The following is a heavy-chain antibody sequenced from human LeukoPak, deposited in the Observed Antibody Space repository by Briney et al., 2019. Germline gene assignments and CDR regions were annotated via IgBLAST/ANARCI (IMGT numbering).Heavy chain of an antibody. J-gene: IGHJ4*02. CDR3: ARDWSSSWYPKYYFDY. CDR2: ISSSGSTI. D-gene: IGHD6-13*01. V-gene: IGHV3-11*04. Sequence: GGSLRLSCAASGFTFSDYYMSWIRQAPGKGLEWVSYISSSGSTIYYADSVKGRFTISRDNAKNSLYLQMSSLRAEDTAVYYCARDWSSSWYPKYYFDYWGQGTLVTVSS. CDR1: GFTFSDYY.